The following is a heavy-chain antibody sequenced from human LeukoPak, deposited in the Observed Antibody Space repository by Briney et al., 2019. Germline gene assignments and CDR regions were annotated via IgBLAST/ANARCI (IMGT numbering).Heavy chain of an antibody. V-gene: IGHV3-7*01. CDR3: ARVGGSGWYSAEYELHDAFDI. CDR1: GFIFNHYA. D-gene: IGHD6-19*01. Sequence: PGGSLRLSCAASGFIFNHYAMSWVRQAPGEGLECVAKIQQDGSDQSGSEKNYLDSVKGRFTISRDNAKNSLYLEMNSLRVEDTAVYYCARVGGSGWYSAEYELHDAFDIWGQGTMVTVAS. J-gene: IGHJ3*02. CDR2: IQQDGSDQSGSEK.